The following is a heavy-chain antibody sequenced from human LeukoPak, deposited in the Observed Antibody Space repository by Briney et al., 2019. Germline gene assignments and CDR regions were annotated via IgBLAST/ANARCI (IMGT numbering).Heavy chain of an antibody. CDR3: TRGGTSSVAYYYHMDV. J-gene: IGHJ6*02. Sequence: GGSLRLSCTASGFTFSGRYMDWVRQAPGKGLEWVGRSRDRANGYTPEYAASVRGRFTISRDDSETSMYLQMDSLKTEDSADYYCTRGGTSSVAYYYHMDVWGQGTTVTVSS. V-gene: IGHV3-72*01. CDR2: SRDRANGYTP. CDR1: GFTFSGRY. D-gene: IGHD1-26*01.